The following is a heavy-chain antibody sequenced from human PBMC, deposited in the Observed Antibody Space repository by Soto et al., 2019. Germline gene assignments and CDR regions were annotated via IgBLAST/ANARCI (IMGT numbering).Heavy chain of an antibody. CDR2: ISGSGGST. Sequence: PGGSLRLSCAASGFTFSSYAMSWFRQAPGKGLEWVSAISGSGGSTYYADSVKGRFTISRDNSKNTLYLQMNSLRAEDTAVYYCAKGAIGYIWNLPLGRGENCFVPWGQGPLLTVS. D-gene: IGHD1-20*01. J-gene: IGHJ5*02. CDR1: GFTFSSYA. CDR3: AKGAIGYIWNLPLGRGENCFVP. V-gene: IGHV3-23*01.